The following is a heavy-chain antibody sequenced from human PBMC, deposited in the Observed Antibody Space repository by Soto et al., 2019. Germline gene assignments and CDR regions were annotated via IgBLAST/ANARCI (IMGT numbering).Heavy chain of an antibody. D-gene: IGHD2-21*02. Sequence: ASVKGSCKASGYTFTSYDINWVRQATGQGLEWMGWMNPNSGNTGYAQKFQGRVTMTRNTSISTAYMELSSLRSEDTAVYYCARVRSMFCGGDCYSDAFDIWGKGTMVTVSS. J-gene: IGHJ3*02. CDR2: MNPNSGNT. CDR3: ARVRSMFCGGDCYSDAFDI. V-gene: IGHV1-8*01. CDR1: GYTFTSYD.